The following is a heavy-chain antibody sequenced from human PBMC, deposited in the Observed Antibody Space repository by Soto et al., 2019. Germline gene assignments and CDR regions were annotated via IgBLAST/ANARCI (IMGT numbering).Heavy chain of an antibody. V-gene: IGHV3-53*01. CDR3: ARLRRVGYYFDY. D-gene: IGHD4-17*01. CDR2: IYSGGST. Sequence: LRLSCAASGFTVSSNYMSWVRQAPGKGLEWVSVIYSGGSTYYADSVKGRFTISRDNSKNTLYLQMNSLRAEDTAVYYCARLRRVGYYFDYWGQGTLVTVSS. CDR1: GFTVSSNY. J-gene: IGHJ4*02.